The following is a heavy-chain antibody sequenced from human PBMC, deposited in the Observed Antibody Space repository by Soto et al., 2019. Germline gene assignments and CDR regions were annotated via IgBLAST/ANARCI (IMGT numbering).Heavy chain of an antibody. Sequence: SETLSLTCTVSGGSISNHYWTWIRQPPGKGLEWIGYIYYSGTTNYNPSLKSRVTISVDTSKNQFSLKLSSVTAADTAVYYCARHSLRYFDWLLTRNRGGGAHYYYYYGMDVWGQGTTVTVSS. J-gene: IGHJ6*02. CDR1: GGSISNHY. D-gene: IGHD3-9*01. V-gene: IGHV4-59*08. CDR3: ARHSLRYFDWLLTRNRGGGAHYYYYYGMDV. CDR2: IYYSGTT.